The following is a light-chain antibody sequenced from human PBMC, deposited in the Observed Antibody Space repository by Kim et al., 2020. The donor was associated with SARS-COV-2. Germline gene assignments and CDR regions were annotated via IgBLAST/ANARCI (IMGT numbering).Light chain of an antibody. V-gene: IGLV1-40*01. CDR1: SSNIGARYD. Sequence: QSVLTQPPSVSGAPGQRVTISCTGSSSNIGARYDVHWYQHLPGTAPKLLIFGNHDRPSGVPDRFSASKSGTSASLAITGLQAEDEADYFCQSYDSRLRTWVFGGGTKLTVL. CDR3: QSYDSRLRTWV. CDR2: GNH. J-gene: IGLJ3*02.